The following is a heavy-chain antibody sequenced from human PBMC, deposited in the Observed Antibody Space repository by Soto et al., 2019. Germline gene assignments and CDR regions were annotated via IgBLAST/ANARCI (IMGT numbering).Heavy chain of an antibody. D-gene: IGHD3-22*01. Sequence: PSETLSLTCAVYGGSFSGYYWSWIRQPPGKGLEWIGEINHSGSTNYNPSLKSRVTISVDTSKNQFSLKLSSVTAADTAVYYCARGPPMIHWGQGTLVTVSS. V-gene: IGHV4-34*01. CDR3: ARGPPMIH. CDR2: INHSGST. CDR1: GGSFSGYY. J-gene: IGHJ4*02.